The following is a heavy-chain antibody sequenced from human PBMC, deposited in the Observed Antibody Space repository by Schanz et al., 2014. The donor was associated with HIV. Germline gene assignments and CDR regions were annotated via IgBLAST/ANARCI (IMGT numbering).Heavy chain of an antibody. D-gene: IGHD3-22*01. Sequence: QVQLVESGGGVVQPGKSLRLSCATSGFTFNIYGLHWVRQAPGKGLEWVAVISSDGSEEYFADSVKGRFTISRDNSKNTLYLQMNSLRTEDTALYYCAKGASPYHDSSGFYPDYWSQGTLVTVSS. J-gene: IGHJ4*02. CDR3: AKGASPYHDSSGFYPDY. CDR1: GFTFNIYG. V-gene: IGHV3-30*18. CDR2: ISSDGSEE.